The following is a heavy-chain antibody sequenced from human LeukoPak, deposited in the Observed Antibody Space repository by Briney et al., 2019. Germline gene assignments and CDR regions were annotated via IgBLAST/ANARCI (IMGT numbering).Heavy chain of an antibody. CDR1: GGSISSGGYS. D-gene: IGHD6-13*01. J-gene: IGHJ3*02. Sequence: SETLSLTCAVSGGSISSGGYSWSWIRQPPGKGLEWIGYIYHSGSTYYNPSLKSRVTISVDRSKNQFSLKLSSVTAADTAVYYCARVTGIAGAFDIWGQGTMVTVSS. CDR3: ARVTGIAGAFDI. V-gene: IGHV4-30-2*01. CDR2: IYHSGST.